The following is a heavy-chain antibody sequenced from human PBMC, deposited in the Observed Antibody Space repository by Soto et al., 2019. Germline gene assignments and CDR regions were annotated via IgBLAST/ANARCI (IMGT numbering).Heavy chain of an antibody. Sequence: ASMKLSCNASGDPFTSYALHWAGQAPGQRLEWMGWINAGNGNTKYSQKFQGRVTITRDTSASTAYMELSSLRSEDTAVYYCARDLGGWPDYWGQGTLVTVSS. J-gene: IGHJ4*02. CDR3: ARDLGGWPDY. V-gene: IGHV1-3*01. CDR2: INAGNGNT. CDR1: GDPFTSYA. D-gene: IGHD2-15*01.